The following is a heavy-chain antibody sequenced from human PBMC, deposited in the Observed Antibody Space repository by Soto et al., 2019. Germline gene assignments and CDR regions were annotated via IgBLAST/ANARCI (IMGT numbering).Heavy chain of an antibody. V-gene: IGHV1-69*01. D-gene: IGHD3-22*01. CDR2: LIVILGTT. CDR3: ASGYYDSSGYSIDY. Sequence: QVQLVQSGAEVRKPGSSVKVSCQSFGGSFSSYAFSWVRQAPGQGLEWMGGLIVILGTTNYAQKFKGRVTFTADESTSTAYMEVSSLESEDKAIYYCASGYYDSSGYSIDYWGQGTQVTVSS. J-gene: IGHJ4*02. CDR1: GGSFSSYA.